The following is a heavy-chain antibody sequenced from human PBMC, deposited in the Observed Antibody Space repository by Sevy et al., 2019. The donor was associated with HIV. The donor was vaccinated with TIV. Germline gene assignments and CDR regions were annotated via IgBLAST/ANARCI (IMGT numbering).Heavy chain of an antibody. J-gene: IGHJ5*02. D-gene: IGHD1-20*01. CDR1: GFTFSSYA. CDR3: AKDSYYITGNWFDP. V-gene: IGHV3-23*01. Sequence: GRSLRLSCAASGFTFSSYAMSWVRQAPGKGLEWVSAISGSGGSTYYADSVKGRFTISRDNSKNTLYLQMNSLRAEDTAVYYCAKDSYYITGNWFDPWGQGTLVTVSS. CDR2: ISGSGGST.